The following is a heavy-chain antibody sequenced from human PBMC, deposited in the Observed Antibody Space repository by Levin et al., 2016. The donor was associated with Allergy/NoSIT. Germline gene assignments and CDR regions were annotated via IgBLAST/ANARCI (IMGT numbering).Heavy chain of an antibody. CDR3: ARARWFGDLLTFDP. D-gene: IGHD3-10*01. CDR2: IDPSDSYT. CDR1: GYNFASYW. J-gene: IGHJ5*02. Sequence: KVSCKGSGYNFASYWITWVRQMPGKGLEWMGRIDPSDSYTNYRPSFQGLVTMSVDKSISTAYLQWRSLKASDNAMYYCARARWFGDLLTFDPWGQGTLVTVSS. V-gene: IGHV5-10-1*01.